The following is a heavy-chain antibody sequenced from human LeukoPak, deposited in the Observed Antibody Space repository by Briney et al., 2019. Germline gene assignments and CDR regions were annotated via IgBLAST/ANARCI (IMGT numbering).Heavy chain of an antibody. J-gene: IGHJ4*02. CDR2: TNEGGSDK. Sequence: GGSLRLSCAASGFTFSNSWTSWLRQAPGKGLEWVAHTNEGGSDKYYVDSVKGRFTISRDNVKSSQYLQMNSLRAEDTAVYYCARGAPPYSDFWSGYCTYWGQGTLVTVSS. D-gene: IGHD3-3*01. CDR3: ARGAPPYSDFWSGYCTY. V-gene: IGHV3-7*01. CDR1: GFTFSNSW.